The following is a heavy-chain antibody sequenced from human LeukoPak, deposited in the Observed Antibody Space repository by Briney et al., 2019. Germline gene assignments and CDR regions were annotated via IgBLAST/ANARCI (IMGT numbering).Heavy chain of an antibody. J-gene: IGHJ4*02. Sequence: ASVKVSCKASGYTLTGHSMHWVRQAPGRGLEWMGWMNPNSGGTKYTRKFQGRVTMARDTSISTAYMELSRLTSDDTAMYYCAGDKLGLGELSLYDEWGQGTQVTVSS. CDR1: GYTLTGHS. D-gene: IGHD3-16*02. V-gene: IGHV1-2*02. CDR2: MNPNSGGT. CDR3: AGDKLGLGELSLYDE.